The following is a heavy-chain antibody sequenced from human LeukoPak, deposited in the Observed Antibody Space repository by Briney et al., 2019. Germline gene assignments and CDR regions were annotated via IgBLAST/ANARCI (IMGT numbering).Heavy chain of an antibody. CDR3: AKVPRGGSYYFDY. V-gene: IGHV3-23*01. J-gene: IGHJ4*02. Sequence: GGSLRLSCVVSGFTFSSYAMSWVRQAPGKGLEWVSAISGSGGSTYYADSVKGRFTISRDNSKNTLYLQMNSLRAEDTAVYYCAKVPRGGSYYFDYWGQGTLVTVSS. CDR1: GFTFSSYA. CDR2: ISGSGGST. D-gene: IGHD1-26*01.